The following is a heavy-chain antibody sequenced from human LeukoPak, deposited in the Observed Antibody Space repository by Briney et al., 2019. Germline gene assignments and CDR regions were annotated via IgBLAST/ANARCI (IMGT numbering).Heavy chain of an antibody. V-gene: IGHV3-23*01. CDR1: GFTFSSYA. J-gene: IGHJ4*02. D-gene: IGHD3-10*01. CDR2: ISGSGGGT. Sequence: GGSLRLSCAASGFTFSSYAMSWVRQAPGKGLEWVSAISGSGGGTYYADSVKGRFTISRDNSKNTLYLQMNSLRAEDTAVYYCAKDQGLLWFGELLSLDYWGQGTLVTVSS. CDR3: AKDQGLLWFGELLSLDY.